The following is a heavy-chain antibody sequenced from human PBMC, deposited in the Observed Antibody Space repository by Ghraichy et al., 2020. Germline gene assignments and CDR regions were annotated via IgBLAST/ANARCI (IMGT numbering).Heavy chain of an antibody. CDR3: ARRGRVLSYFAMDV. V-gene: IGHV4-59*01. CDR1: GGSISTYY. J-gene: IGHJ6*02. D-gene: IGHD3-10*01. CDR2: IYYSGST. Sequence: SQTLSLTCTISGGSISTYYWSWIRQPPVKGLEWIGNIYYSGSTNYSPSLKSRVTISVDTSKNQFSLKLSSVTAADTAVYYCARRGRVLSYFAMDVWGQGTTVTVSS.